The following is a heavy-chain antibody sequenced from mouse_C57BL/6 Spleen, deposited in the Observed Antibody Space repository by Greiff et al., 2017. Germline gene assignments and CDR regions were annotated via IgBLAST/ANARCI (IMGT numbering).Heavy chain of an antibody. J-gene: IGHJ2*01. CDR2: IDPSDSYT. V-gene: IGHV1-59*01. D-gene: IGHD1-1*01. CDR1: GYTFTSYW. Sequence: VQLQQPGAELVRPGTSVKLSCKASGYTFTSYWMHWVKQRPGQGLEWIGVIDPSDSYTNYNQKLKGKATLTVDTSSSTAYMQLSSLTSEDSAVYYCARDGRNYFDDWGQGTTLTVAS. CDR3: ARDGRNYFDD.